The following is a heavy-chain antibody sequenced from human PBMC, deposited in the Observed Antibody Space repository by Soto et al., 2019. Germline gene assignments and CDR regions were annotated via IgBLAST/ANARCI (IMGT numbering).Heavy chain of an antibody. J-gene: IGHJ4*02. CDR1: GFTFSSFG. Sequence: PGGSLRLSCAASGFTFSSFGMHWVRQAPGKGLEWVAVIWYDGSNKYYADSVKGRFTISRDNSKNTLYLQMNSLRAEDTAVYYCARDQGITMVRGVIMGNFDYWGQGTLVTVSS. V-gene: IGHV3-33*01. CDR2: IWYDGSNK. D-gene: IGHD3-10*01. CDR3: ARDQGITMVRGVIMGNFDY.